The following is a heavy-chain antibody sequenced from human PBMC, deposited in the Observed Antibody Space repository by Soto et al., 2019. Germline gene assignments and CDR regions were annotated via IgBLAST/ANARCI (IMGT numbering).Heavy chain of an antibody. D-gene: IGHD2-2*01. J-gene: IGHJ6*02. V-gene: IGHV1-18*01. CDR2: ISAYNGNT. Sequence: ASVKVSCKASGYTFTSYGISWVRQAPGQGLEWMGWISAYNGNTNYAQKLQGRVTMTTDTSTSTAYMELRSLRSDDTAVYYCARDIVVVPAAMSGYYYYGMDVWGQ. CDR1: GYTFTSYG. CDR3: ARDIVVVPAAMSGYYYYGMDV.